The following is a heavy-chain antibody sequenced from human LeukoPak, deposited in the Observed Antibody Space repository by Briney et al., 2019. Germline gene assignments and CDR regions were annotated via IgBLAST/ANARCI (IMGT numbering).Heavy chain of an antibody. Sequence: NSSETLSLTCTVSGGSIGSYYWSWIRQPPGKGLEWLGYIYYSGSTNYNPSLKSRVTISVDTSKNQFSLKLSSVTAADTAVYYCARESRTSGYSNFYFDYWGQGTLVTVSS. CDR3: ARESRTSGYSNFYFDY. J-gene: IGHJ4*02. V-gene: IGHV4-59*01. CDR1: GGSIGSYY. CDR2: IYYSGST. D-gene: IGHD3-22*01.